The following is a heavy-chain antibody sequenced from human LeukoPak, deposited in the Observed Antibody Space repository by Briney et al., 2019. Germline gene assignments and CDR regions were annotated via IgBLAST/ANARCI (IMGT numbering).Heavy chain of an antibody. Sequence: PGGSLRLSCAASGFTFRSYAMSWVRQAPGKGLEWVSAISPSGGITYYTDSGKGRFTVSRDNSKNTVSLQMNSLRAEDTAVYYCATLYDFWSGYYKYYFDYWGQGTLVTVSS. V-gene: IGHV3-23*01. CDR2: ISPSGGIT. D-gene: IGHD3-3*01. CDR1: GFTFRSYA. J-gene: IGHJ4*02. CDR3: ATLYDFWSGYYKYYFDY.